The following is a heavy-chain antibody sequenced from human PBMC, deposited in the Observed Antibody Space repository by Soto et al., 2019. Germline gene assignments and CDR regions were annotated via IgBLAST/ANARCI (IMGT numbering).Heavy chain of an antibody. J-gene: IGHJ6*02. D-gene: IGHD1-20*01. CDR1: GGSISSYY. CDR3: ARYKSNYYYGMDV. CDR2: IYYSGIT. Sequence: QVQLQESGPGLVKPSETLSLTCTVSGGSISSYYWSWIRQPPGKGLEWIGYIYYSGITNYNPSLKSRVTISVGTSQPQFSLKLSSVTAADTAVYYCARYKSNYYYGMDVWGQGTTVTVSS. V-gene: IGHV4-59*01.